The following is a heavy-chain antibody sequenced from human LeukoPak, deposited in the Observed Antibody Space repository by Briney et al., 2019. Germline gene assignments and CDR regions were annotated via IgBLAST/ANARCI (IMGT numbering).Heavy chain of an antibody. J-gene: IGHJ1*01. CDR2: IYSGGST. Sequence: GFLRLSCAASGFTVSSNYMSWVRQAPGKGLEWVSVIYSGGSTYYADSVKGRFTISRDNSKNTLYLQMNSLRAEDTAVYYCARDLDDYNDFPPIFQYWGQGTQVIVSS. CDR3: ARDLDDYNDFPPIFQY. D-gene: IGHD5-24*01. V-gene: IGHV3-53*01. CDR1: GFTVSSNY.